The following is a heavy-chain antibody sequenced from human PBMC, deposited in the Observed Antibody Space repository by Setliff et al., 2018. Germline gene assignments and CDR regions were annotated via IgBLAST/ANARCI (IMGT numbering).Heavy chain of an antibody. Sequence: SETLSLTCDVYDGAFSTYYWTWIRQPPGKGLEWIGEMHQSGRTKFNPSLKSRATMSVDPSKNHFPLKVTSVTVADTAVYYCAREGPESDSSGYMDVWGQGTTVTVSS. CDR1: DGAFSTYY. CDR3: AREGPESDSSGYMDV. CDR2: MHQSGRT. J-gene: IGHJ6*03. V-gene: IGHV4-34*01. D-gene: IGHD4-4*01.